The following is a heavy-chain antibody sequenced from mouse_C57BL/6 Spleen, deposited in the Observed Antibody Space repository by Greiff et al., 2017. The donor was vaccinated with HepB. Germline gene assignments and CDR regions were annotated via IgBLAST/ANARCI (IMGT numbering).Heavy chain of an antibody. CDR1: GFTFSDYG. V-gene: IGHV5-17*01. CDR2: SSSGSSTI. Sequence: EVKLVESGGGLVKPGGSLKLSCAASGFTFSDYGMHWVRQAPEKGLEWVAYSSSGSSTIYYADTVKGRFTISRDNAKNTLFLQMTSLRSEDTAMYYCARSYYGSSYWAMDYWGQGTSVTVSS. CDR3: ARSYYGSSYWAMDY. D-gene: IGHD1-1*01. J-gene: IGHJ4*01.